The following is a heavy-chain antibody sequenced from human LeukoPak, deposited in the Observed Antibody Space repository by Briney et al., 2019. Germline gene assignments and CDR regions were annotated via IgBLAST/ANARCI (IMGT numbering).Heavy chain of an antibody. J-gene: IGHJ6*02. CDR3: ARQSGEYYGSGSYYPYGMDV. D-gene: IGHD3-10*01. CDR2: IYPGDSDT. Sequence: GESLKISCKGSGYSFTSYWIGWVRRMPGKGLEWRGIIYPGDSDTRYSPSFQGQVTISADKSISTAYLRWSSLKASDTAMYYCARQSGEYYGSGSYYPYGMDVWGQGTTVTVSS. CDR1: GYSFTSYW. V-gene: IGHV5-51*01.